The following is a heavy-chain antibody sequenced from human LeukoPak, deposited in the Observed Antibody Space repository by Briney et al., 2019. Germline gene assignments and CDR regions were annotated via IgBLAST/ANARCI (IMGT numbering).Heavy chain of an antibody. CDR1: GDSVSGISFY. CDR3: TRRGRNNWGEGNDY. D-gene: IGHD1-1*01. V-gene: IGHV4-61*01. Sequence: PSETLSLTCTVSGDSVSGISFYWSWIRQPPGKGLEWIGYINDSGSTNSNPSLKSRVTMSVDTSKSQFSLKLSSVTAADTAVYYCTRRGRNNWGEGNDYWGQGTLVTVSS. CDR2: INDSGST. J-gene: IGHJ4*02.